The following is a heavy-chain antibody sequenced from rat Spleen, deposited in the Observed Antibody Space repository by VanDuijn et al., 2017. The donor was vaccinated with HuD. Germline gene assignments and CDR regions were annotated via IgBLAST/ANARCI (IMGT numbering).Heavy chain of an antibody. Sequence: QVQLKESGPGLVQPSQTLSLTCTVSGFSLMDYSVHWVRQPPGKGLEWMGRMKYDGDTYYNSALKSRLRISRDTSKSQVFLKMNSLQTDDTVIYFCARSYGGYTSNWFPYWGQGTLVTVSS. CDR2: MKYDGDT. D-gene: IGHD1-11*01. J-gene: IGHJ3*01. CDR3: ARSYGGYTSNWFPY. CDR1: GFSLMDYS. V-gene: IGHV2S30*01.